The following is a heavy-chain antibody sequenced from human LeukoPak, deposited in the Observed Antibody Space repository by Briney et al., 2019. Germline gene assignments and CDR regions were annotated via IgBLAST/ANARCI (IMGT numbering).Heavy chain of an antibody. J-gene: IGHJ4*02. CDR3: ARVPTYYYDSSGYYIPGYYFDY. V-gene: IGHV4-34*01. CDR1: GGSFSGYY. Sequence: PSQTLSLTCAVYGGSFSGYYWSWIRQPPGKGLEWIGEINHSGSTNYNPSLKSRVTISVDTSKNQFSLKLSSVTAADTAVYYCARVPTYYYDSSGYYIPGYYFDYWGQGTLVTVSS. CDR2: INHSGST. D-gene: IGHD3-22*01.